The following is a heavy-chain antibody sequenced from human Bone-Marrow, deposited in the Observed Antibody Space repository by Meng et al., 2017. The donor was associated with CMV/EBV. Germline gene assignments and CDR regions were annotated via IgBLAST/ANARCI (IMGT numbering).Heavy chain of an antibody. V-gene: IGHV5-51*01. J-gene: IGHJ6*02. D-gene: IGHD4-11*01. CDR2: IYPGDSDT. Sequence: GESLKISCKGSGYSFTSYWIGWVRQMPGKGLEWMGIIYPGDSDTRYSPSFQGQVTISADKSISTAYLQWSSLKASDTAMYYCARRRRPSYYSNYDYYSGMDVWGQGTTVT. CDR3: ARRRRPSYYSNYDYYSGMDV. CDR1: GYSFTSYW.